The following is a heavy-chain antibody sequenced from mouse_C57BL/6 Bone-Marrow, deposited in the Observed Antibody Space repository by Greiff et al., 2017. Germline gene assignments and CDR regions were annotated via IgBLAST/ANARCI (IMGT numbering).Heavy chain of an antibody. Sequence: QVQLKQPGAELVKPGASVKMSCKASGYTFTSYWITWVKQRPGQGLEWIGDIYPGSGSTNYNEKFKSKATLTVDTSSSTAYMQLSSLTSEDSAVYYCARHYYGSRGFAYWGQGTLVTVSA. CDR2: IYPGSGST. J-gene: IGHJ3*01. CDR1: GYTFTSYW. CDR3: ARHYYGSRGFAY. V-gene: IGHV1-55*01. D-gene: IGHD1-1*01.